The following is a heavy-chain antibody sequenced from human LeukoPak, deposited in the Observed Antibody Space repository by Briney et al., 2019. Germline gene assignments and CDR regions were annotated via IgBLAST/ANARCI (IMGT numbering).Heavy chain of an antibody. D-gene: IGHD3-16*01. CDR2: ISSSSSHI. V-gene: IGHV3-21*01. Sequence: GGSLRLSCAASGFTFSSYSMNWVRQAPGKGLEWVSSISSSSSHIYYADSVKGRFTISRDNAKNSLYLQMNSLRAEDTAVYYCARDVRLGAPHWGQGTLVTVSS. CDR3: ARDVRLGAPH. J-gene: IGHJ4*02. CDR1: GFTFSSYS.